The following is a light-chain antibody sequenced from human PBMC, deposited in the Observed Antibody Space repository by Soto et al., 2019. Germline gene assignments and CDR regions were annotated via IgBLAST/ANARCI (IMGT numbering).Light chain of an antibody. CDR3: CSSADSYNFI. V-gene: IGLV2-14*01. Sequence: QSVLTQPASVSGSPGQSITISCTGTSSDVAGYNHVSWYQHHPGKAPKLMIYEVTKRPSGASTRFSGSKSGHTASLTISGLQAEDEADYYCCSSADSYNFIFVTGTKGTGL. CDR2: EVT. CDR1: SSDVAGYNH. J-gene: IGLJ1*01.